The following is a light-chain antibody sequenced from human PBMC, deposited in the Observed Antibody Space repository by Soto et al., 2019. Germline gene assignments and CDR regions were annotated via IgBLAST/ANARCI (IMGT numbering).Light chain of an antibody. CDR3: QQYNNWLPFT. CDR2: GAS. V-gene: IGKV3-15*01. Sequence: EIVMTQSPATLSVSPGERATLSCRASQSVAGNLAWYQQKPGQAPRLLIYGASTRATGIPARFSGSGSGTEFTLTISSLQSGDFAVYYCQQYNNWLPFTFGPGTNVDIK. CDR1: QSVAGN. J-gene: IGKJ3*01.